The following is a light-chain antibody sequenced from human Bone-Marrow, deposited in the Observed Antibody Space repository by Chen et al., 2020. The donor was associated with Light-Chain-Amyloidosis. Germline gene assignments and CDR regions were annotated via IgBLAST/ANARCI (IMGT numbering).Light chain of an antibody. V-gene: IGLV2-14*01. J-gene: IGLJ2*01. CDR3: CSYTTNSTLG. CDR1: SSDVGGYYY. Sequence: QSALTQPASVSGSPGQSITISCIGTSSDVGGYYYVSWYQQHPGKARQLMIYEVSNRPSGVSNRVSGSKSGNTASRTICGLQTEDEGNYYGCSYTTNSTLGFGGGTKLTV. CDR2: EVS.